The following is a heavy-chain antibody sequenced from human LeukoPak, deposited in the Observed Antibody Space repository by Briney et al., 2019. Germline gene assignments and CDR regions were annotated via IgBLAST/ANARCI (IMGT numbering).Heavy chain of an antibody. V-gene: IGHV1-18*01. Sequence: ASVKVSCKASGYTFTSYGISWVRQAPGQGLEWMGWISAYNGNTNYAQKFQGRVTITADESTSTAYMELSSLRSEDTAVYYCARDLRPYYYYYGMDVWGQGTTVTVSS. CDR3: ARDLRPYYYYYGMDV. D-gene: IGHD3-16*01. CDR1: GYTFTSYG. J-gene: IGHJ6*02. CDR2: ISAYNGNT.